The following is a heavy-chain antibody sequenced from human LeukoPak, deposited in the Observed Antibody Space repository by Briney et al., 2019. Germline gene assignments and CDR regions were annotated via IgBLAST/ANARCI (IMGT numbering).Heavy chain of an antibody. Sequence: KSGESLKISCKGSGYSFTNYWIGWVRQMPGKGLEWMGIIYPGDSDIRYIPSFQGQVTISADKSISTAYLQWSSLKASDTAMYYCARRVDSYWFFDYWGQGTLVTVSS. CDR3: ARRVDSYWFFDY. D-gene: IGHD1-26*01. V-gene: IGHV5-51*01. CDR2: IYPGDSDI. CDR1: GYSFTNYW. J-gene: IGHJ4*02.